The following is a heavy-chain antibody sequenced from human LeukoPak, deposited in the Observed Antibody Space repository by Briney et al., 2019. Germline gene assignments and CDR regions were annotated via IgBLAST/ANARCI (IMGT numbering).Heavy chain of an antibody. Sequence: AGGSLRLSCAASGFTVSSNYMSWVRQAPGKGLEWVSVIYSGGSTYYADSVKGRFTTSRHNSKNTLYLQMNSLRAGGTAVYYCARSIVGALKPDYWGQGTLVTVSS. J-gene: IGHJ4*02. CDR3: ARSIVGALKPDY. D-gene: IGHD1-26*01. CDR2: IYSGGST. CDR1: GFTVSSNY. V-gene: IGHV3-53*01.